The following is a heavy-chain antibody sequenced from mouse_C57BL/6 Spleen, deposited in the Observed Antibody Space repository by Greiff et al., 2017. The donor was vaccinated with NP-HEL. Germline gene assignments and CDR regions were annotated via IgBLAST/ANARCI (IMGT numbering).Heavy chain of an antibody. D-gene: IGHD1-1*01. J-gene: IGHJ3*01. V-gene: IGHV1-82*01. CDR1: GYAFSSSW. CDR2: IYPGDGDT. CDR3: ARELYGQGFAY. Sequence: QVQLQQSGPELVKPGASVKISCKASGYAFSSSWMNWVKQRPGKGLEWIGRIYPGDGDTNYNGKFKGKATLTADKSSSTAYMQLSSLTSEDSAVYFCARELYGQGFAYWGQGTLVTVSA.